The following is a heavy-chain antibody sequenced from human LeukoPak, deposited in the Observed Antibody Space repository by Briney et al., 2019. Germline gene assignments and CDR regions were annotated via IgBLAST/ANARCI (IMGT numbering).Heavy chain of an antibody. D-gene: IGHD2-2*01. CDR3: ASLRRYCGSTSCYYDAFDI. Sequence: SETLSLTCTVSGGSISSSSYYWGWLRQPPGKGLEWIGSMYYSGSTYYNPSLKSRVTISVDTSKNQFSLKLSSVTAADTAVYYCASLRRYCGSTSCYYDAFDIWGQGTMVTVSS. V-gene: IGHV4-39*07. CDR2: MYYSGST. CDR1: GGSISSSSYY. J-gene: IGHJ3*02.